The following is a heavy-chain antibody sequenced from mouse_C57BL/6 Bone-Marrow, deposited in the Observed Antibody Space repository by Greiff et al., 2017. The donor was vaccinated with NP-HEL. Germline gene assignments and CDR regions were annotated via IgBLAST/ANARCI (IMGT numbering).Heavy chain of an antibody. Sequence: DVKLVESGGGLVQPGGSLKLSCAASGFTFSDYYMYWVRQTPEKRLEWVAYISNGGGSTYYPDTVKGRFTISRDNAKNTLYLQMSRLKSEDTAMYYCARHPAMDYWGQGTSVTVSS. CDR1: GFTFSDYY. CDR2: ISNGGGST. J-gene: IGHJ4*01. V-gene: IGHV5-12*01. CDR3: ARHPAMDY.